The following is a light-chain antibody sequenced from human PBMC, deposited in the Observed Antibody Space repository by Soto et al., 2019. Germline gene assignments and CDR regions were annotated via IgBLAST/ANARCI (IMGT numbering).Light chain of an antibody. J-gene: IGLJ2*01. Sequence: QSVLTQPPSVSGAPGQRGTISCTGGSSNIGAGYDVHWYQQLPGTAPKLLISGNSNRPSGVPDRFSGSKSGTSASLAITGLQAEDEADYYCQYYDSSLSGVVFGGGTKLTVL. V-gene: IGLV1-40*01. CDR1: SSNIGAGYD. CDR2: GNS. CDR3: QYYDSSLSGVV.